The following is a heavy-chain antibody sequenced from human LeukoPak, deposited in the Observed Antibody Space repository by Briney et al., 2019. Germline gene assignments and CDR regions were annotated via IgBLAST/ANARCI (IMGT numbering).Heavy chain of an antibody. CDR1: GYTSTSYG. V-gene: IGHV1-18*01. Sequence: VASVKVSCKASGYTSTSYGISWVRQAPGQGLEWMGWISAYNGNTNYAQKLQGRVTMTTDTSTSTAYMELRSLRSDDTAVYYCARGSPVAYCSSTSCYPDYWGQGTLVTVSS. D-gene: IGHD2-2*01. J-gene: IGHJ4*02. CDR3: ARGSPVAYCSSTSCYPDY. CDR2: ISAYNGNT.